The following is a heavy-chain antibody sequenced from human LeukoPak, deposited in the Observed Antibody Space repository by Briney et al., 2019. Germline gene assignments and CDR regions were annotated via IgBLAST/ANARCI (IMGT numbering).Heavy chain of an antibody. CDR3: ASPGGRGCSSTSCAGYAFDI. V-gene: IGHV3-21*01. Sequence: PGGSLRLSCAASGFTFSSYSMNWVRQAPGKGLEWVSFISSSSSYIYYADSVKGRFTISRDNAKNSLYLQMNSLRAEDTAVYYCASPGGRGCSSTSCAGYAFDIWGQGTMVTVSS. CDR2: ISSSSSYI. J-gene: IGHJ3*02. D-gene: IGHD2-2*01. CDR1: GFTFSSYS.